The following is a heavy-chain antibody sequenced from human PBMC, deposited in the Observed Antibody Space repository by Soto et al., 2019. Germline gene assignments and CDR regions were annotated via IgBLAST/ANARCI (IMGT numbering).Heavy chain of an antibody. CDR1: GYTFSDFD. D-gene: IGHD3-16*01. Sequence: ASVKVSCKASGYTFSDFDINWLRQASGQGPEWMGRMNAKSGDTFFAQRFQGKFNMTWDTSLSTAYMEVGSLTSDDTAMYYCARGNPFNYAGFDVWGQGTTVTVSS. CDR2: MNAKSGDT. J-gene: IGHJ6*02. V-gene: IGHV1-8*01. CDR3: ARGNPFNYAGFDV.